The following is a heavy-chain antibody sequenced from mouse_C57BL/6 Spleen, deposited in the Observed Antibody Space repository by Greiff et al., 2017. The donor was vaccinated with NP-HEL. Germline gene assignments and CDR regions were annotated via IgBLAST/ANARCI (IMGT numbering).Heavy chain of an antibody. D-gene: IGHD1-1*01. J-gene: IGHJ2*01. CDR1: GYTFTDYE. CDR2: IDPETGGT. V-gene: IGHV1-15*01. CDR3: TRNYGSVDY. Sequence: VQLQQSGAELVRPGASVTLSCKASGYTFTDYEMHWVKQTPVHGLEWIGAIDPETGGTAYNQKFKGKAILTADKSSSTAYMELRSLTSEDSAVYYCTRNYGSVDYWGQGTTLTVSS.